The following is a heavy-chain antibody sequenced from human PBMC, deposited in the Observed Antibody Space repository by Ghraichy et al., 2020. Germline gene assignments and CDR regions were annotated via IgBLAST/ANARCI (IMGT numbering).Heavy chain of an antibody. V-gene: IGHV4-34*01. CDR3: ARVLNGYGASYYFDF. Sequence: WIGEIKDIGSTNYNPSLKSRLTISGDTSKNQFSLKLSSVTAADTAVYYCARVLNGYGASYYFDFWGHG. D-gene: IGHD4-17*01. J-gene: IGHJ4*01. CDR2: IKDIGST.